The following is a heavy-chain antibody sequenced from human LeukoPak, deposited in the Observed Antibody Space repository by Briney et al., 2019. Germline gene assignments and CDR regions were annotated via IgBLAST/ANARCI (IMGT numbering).Heavy chain of an antibody. V-gene: IGHV4-59*01. CDR2: IYYTGST. J-gene: IGHJ6*03. Sequence: SETLSLTCTLSGGSISTYYWSWVRQPPGKGLEWIGYIYYTGSTDYNPSLKSRVTMSVDTSKNQFSLKLSSVTAADTAVYSCARTTEAHSWRTRYYDYYMDVWGKGTTVTVSS. CDR3: ARTTEAHSWRTRYYDYYMDV. CDR1: GGSISTYY. D-gene: IGHD6-13*01.